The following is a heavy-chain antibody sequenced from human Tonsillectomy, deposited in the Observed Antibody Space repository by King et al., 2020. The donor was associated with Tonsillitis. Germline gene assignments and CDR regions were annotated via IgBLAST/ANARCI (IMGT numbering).Heavy chain of an antibody. V-gene: IGHV4-34*01. CDR3: ARGLVVRGVDDAFDI. J-gene: IGHJ3*02. CDR1: GGSFSGYY. D-gene: IGHD3-10*01. CDR2: INHSGST. Sequence: VQLQQWGAGLLKPSETLSLTCAVYGGSFSGYYWSWIRQPPGKGLEWIGEINHSGSTNYNPSLKSRVTISVDTSKNQFSLKLSSVTAADTAVDYCARGLVVRGVDDAFDIWGQGTMVTVSS.